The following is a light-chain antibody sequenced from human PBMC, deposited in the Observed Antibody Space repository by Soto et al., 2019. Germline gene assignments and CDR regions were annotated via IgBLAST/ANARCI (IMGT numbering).Light chain of an antibody. V-gene: IGLV2-14*01. CDR1: SSDVGGYNY. Sequence: QSALTQPASVSGSPGQSITLSCTGTSSDVGGYNYVSGYQQQPGKAPKLMIYEVSNRSSGGSDRFSGSKSGNTASLTISGIQAEDEADDSYNSCTSSNNINWVFGGGTQLTVL. CDR3: NSCTSSNNINWV. CDR2: EVS. J-gene: IGLJ3*02.